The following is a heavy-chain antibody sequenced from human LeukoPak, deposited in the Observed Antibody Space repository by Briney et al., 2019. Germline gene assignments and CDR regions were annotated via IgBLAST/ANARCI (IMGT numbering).Heavy chain of an antibody. J-gene: IGHJ5*02. CDR1: GYSFTSYW. CDR3: ARHAEDSSSWYNWFDP. CDR2: IYPGDSDT. V-gene: IGHV5-51*01. D-gene: IGHD6-13*01. Sequence: GESLKISCKGSGYSFTSYWIGWVCQMPGKGLEWMGIIYPGDSDTRYSPSFQGQVTISADKSISTAYLQWSSLKASDTAMYYCARHAEDSSSWYNWFDPWGQGTLVTVSS.